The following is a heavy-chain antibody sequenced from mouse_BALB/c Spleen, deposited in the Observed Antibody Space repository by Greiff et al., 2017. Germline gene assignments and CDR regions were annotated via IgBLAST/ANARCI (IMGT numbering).Heavy chain of an antibody. CDR2: ISTYYGDA. V-gene: IGHV1S137*01. Sequence: QVQLQQSGAELVRPGVSVKISCKGSGYTFTDYAMHWVKQSHAKSLEWIGVISTYYGDASYNQKFKGKATMTVDKSSSTAYMELARLTSEDSAVYYCARGSQVVADYFDYWGQGTTRTVSS. J-gene: IGHJ2*01. CDR1: GYTFTDYA. CDR3: ARGSQVVADYFDY. D-gene: IGHD1-1*01.